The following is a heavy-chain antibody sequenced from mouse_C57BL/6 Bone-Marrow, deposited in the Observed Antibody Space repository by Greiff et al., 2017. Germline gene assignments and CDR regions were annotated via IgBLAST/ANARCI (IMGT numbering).Heavy chain of an antibody. V-gene: IGHV14-4*01. Sequence: EVQLQQSGAELVRPGASVKLSCTASGFNIKDDYMHWVKQRPEQGLEWIGWIDPENGDTEYASKFQGKTTITADTSSNTAYLQLSRLTSEDTAVYYCTTYGLSAYWGQGTLVTVSA. D-gene: IGHD1-1*02. CDR2: IDPENGDT. CDR1: GFNIKDDY. CDR3: TTYGLSAY. J-gene: IGHJ3*01.